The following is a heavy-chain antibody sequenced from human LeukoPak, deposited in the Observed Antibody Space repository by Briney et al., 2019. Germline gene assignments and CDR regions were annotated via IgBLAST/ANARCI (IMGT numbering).Heavy chain of an antibody. D-gene: IGHD6-6*01. J-gene: IGHJ4*02. CDR3: ARDSSSYYFDY. V-gene: IGHV3-21*01. CDR2: ISSSSSYI. Sequence: GGSLRLSCAASGFTFSSYSMNWVRQAPGKGLEWVSSISSSSSYIYYADSVKGRFTISRDDSINTLYLQMNSLRAEDTAVYYCARDSSSYYFDYWGQGTLVTVSS. CDR1: GFTFSSYS.